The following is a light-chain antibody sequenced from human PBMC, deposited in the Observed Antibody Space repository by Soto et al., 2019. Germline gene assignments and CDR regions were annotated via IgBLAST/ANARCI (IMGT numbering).Light chain of an antibody. CDR1: QSVGSN. Sequence: EIVMTQSPATLSVSPGERATLSCRASQSVGSNLAWYQQKPGQAPRLLIYGASTRATGNPARFSGSGSGTEFTLTISSLQSEDFALYICQQYNNWPPDRTCDQGTKVEIK. CDR2: GAS. V-gene: IGKV3-15*01. CDR3: QQYNNWPPDRT. J-gene: IGKJ1*01.